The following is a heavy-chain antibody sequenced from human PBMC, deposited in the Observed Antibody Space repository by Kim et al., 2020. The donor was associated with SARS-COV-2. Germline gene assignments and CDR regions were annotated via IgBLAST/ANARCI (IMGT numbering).Heavy chain of an antibody. J-gene: IGHJ6*01. D-gene: IGHD3-3*01. Sequence: GGSLRLSCATSGFTFSDYYMSWIRQAPGKGLEWVSYISSSGDSIYYAPSVRGRFTISRDNAKKSLSLQMNNLRAEDTAVYYCARDPTTPRGYYYGLDVWG. CDR2: ISSSGDSI. CDR1: GFTFSDYY. V-gene: IGHV3-11*01. CDR3: ARDPTTPRGYYYGLDV.